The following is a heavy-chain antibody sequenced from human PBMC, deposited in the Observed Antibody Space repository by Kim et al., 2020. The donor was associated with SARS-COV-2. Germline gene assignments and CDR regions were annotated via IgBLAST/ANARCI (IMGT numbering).Heavy chain of an antibody. CDR1: GFTFSSYW. V-gene: IGHV3-7*03. D-gene: IGHD6-6*01. J-gene: IGHJ4*02. Sequence: GGSLRLSCAASGFTFSSYWMSWVRLAPGKGLEWVANIKQDGSEKYYLDSVKGRFTISRDNAKNSLYLQMNSLRADDTAVYHCAREIAAVQRGFDYWGQGTLVTVSS. CDR2: IKQDGSEK. CDR3: AREIAAVQRGFDY.